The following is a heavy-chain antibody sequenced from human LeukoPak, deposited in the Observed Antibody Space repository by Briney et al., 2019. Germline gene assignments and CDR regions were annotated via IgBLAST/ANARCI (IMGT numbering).Heavy chain of an antibody. CDR2: IRYDGSNK. CDR1: GFTFSSYG. D-gene: IGHD5-12*01. V-gene: IGHV3-30*02. J-gene: IGHJ6*03. CDR3: AKGGGYEAQYYYYYLDV. Sequence: GGSLRLSCAASGFTFSSYGMHWVRQAPGKGLEWVAFIRYDGSNKYYADSVKGRFTISRDNSKNTLYLQMKSLRAEDTAVCYCAKGGGYEAQYYYYYLDVWGKGTTVTIS.